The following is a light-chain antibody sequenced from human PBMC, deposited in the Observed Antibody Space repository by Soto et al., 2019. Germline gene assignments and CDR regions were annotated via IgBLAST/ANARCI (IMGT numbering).Light chain of an antibody. J-gene: IGLJ3*02. CDR3: CSYAGTTTWV. CDR1: SSDVGGYKL. V-gene: IGLV2-23*01. Sequence: QSALTQPASVSGSPGQSITISCTGTSSDVGGYKLVSWYQQHPGKAPKVLLYEGSERPSGVSDRFSGSKSGNTASLPISGLQAEDGAHYYCCSYAGTTTWVFGGGTKLTVL. CDR2: EGS.